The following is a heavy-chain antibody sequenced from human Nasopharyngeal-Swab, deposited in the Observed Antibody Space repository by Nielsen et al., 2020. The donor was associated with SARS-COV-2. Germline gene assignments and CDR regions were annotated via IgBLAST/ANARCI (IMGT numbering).Heavy chain of an antibody. Sequence: SEILSLTCAVYGGSFSGYYWSWIRQPPGKGLEWIGEINHSGSTNYNPSLKSRVTISVETSKNQFSLKLSSVNAADTAVYYCARGSLFLDYWGQGTLVTVSS. CDR3: ARGSLFLDY. CDR1: GGSFSGYY. V-gene: IGHV4-34*01. CDR2: INHSGST. D-gene: IGHD2-21*01. J-gene: IGHJ4*02.